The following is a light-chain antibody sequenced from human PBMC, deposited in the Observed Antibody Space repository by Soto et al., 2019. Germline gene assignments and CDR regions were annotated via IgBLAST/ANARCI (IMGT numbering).Light chain of an antibody. CDR3: QQSYSTTQWT. Sequence: DIQMTQSPSSLSASIGDRVTITCRASQTISSYLNWYQQKPGKAPKLLIYAASSLQSGVPSRFRGSGSRTDFTLRISSLQPEDFATYYCQQSYSTTQWTFGQGTKVEIK. V-gene: IGKV1-39*01. J-gene: IGKJ1*01. CDR1: QTISSY. CDR2: AAS.